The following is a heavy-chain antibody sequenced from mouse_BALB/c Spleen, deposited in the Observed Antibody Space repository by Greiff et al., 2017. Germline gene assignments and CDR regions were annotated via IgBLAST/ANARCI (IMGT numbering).Heavy chain of an antibody. D-gene: IGHD2-4*01. V-gene: IGHV1-9*01. CDR1: GYTFSSYW. Sequence: QVQLQQSGAELMKPGASVKISCKATGYTFSSYWIEWVKQRPGHGLEWIGEILPGSGSTNYNEKFKGKATFTADTSSNTAYMQLSSLTSEDSAVYYCARLGMITTRLYYFDYWGQGTTLTVSS. CDR3: ARLGMITTRLYYFDY. J-gene: IGHJ2*01. CDR2: ILPGSGST.